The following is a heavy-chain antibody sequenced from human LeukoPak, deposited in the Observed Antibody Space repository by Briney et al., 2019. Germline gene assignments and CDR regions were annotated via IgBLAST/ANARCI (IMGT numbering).Heavy chain of an antibody. D-gene: IGHD3-10*01. Sequence: GGSLRLSCAASGFTFSSYSMNWVRQAPGKELQWVAYISSSGNTIYYTDSVKGRFTISKDNAKNSLYLQMNSLRADDTAVYYCARQRELDYWGQGTLVTVSS. CDR2: ISSSGNTI. CDR1: GFTFSSYS. V-gene: IGHV3-48*04. J-gene: IGHJ4*02. CDR3: ARQRELDY.